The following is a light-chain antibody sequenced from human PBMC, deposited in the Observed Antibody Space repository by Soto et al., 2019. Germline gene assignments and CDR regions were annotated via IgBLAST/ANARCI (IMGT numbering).Light chain of an antibody. J-gene: IGKJ1*01. Sequence: EVVLTQSPATLSLSPGGRATLSCRASEDVDIYLAWYLQRPGQAPRRLIYDTSKRATGIPARFTGTGSGTDFTLTISSLEPEDFAVYYCQQRFSWPPWTFGQGTKVEIK. CDR1: EDVDIY. CDR2: DTS. CDR3: QQRFSWPPWT. V-gene: IGKV3-11*01.